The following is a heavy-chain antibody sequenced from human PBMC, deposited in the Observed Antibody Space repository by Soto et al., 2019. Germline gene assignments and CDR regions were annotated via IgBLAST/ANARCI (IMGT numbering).Heavy chain of an antibody. CDR1: GGTFSSYA. V-gene: IGHV1-69*01. D-gene: IGHD1-26*01. CDR3: ARDSRIVGATTPAYNWFDP. J-gene: IGHJ5*02. Sequence: QVQLVQSGAEVKKPGSSVKVSCKASGGTFSSYAISWVRQAPGQGLVWMGGIIPIFGTANYAQKFQGRVTITADESTSTAYMELSSLRSEDTAVYYCARDSRIVGATTPAYNWFDPWGQGTLVTVSS. CDR2: IIPIFGTA.